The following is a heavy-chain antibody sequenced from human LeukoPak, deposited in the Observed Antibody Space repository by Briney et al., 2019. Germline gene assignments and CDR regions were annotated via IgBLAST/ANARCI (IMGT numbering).Heavy chain of an antibody. Sequence: SETLSLTCTVSGGSISSGSYYWSWIRQPAWKGLEWIGRIYTSGSTNYNPSLKSRVTISVDTSKNQFSLKLSSVTAADTAVYYCARGRTYYDFWSGYFRQGNYYYYMDVWGKGTTVTVSS. J-gene: IGHJ6*03. D-gene: IGHD3-3*01. CDR1: GGSISSGSYY. V-gene: IGHV4-61*02. CDR2: IYTSGST. CDR3: ARGRTYYDFWSGYFRQGNYYYYMDV.